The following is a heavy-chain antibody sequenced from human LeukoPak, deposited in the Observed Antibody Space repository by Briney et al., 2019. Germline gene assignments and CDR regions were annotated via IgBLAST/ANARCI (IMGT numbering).Heavy chain of an antibody. D-gene: IGHD2-2*02. CDR1: GFTFSSYG. Sequence: GGSLRLSCSASGFTFSSYGMHWVRQAPGKGLEWVAFIRYDGSNKYYADSMKGRFTISRDNSKNTLYLQMNSLRAEDTAVYYCAKESGSYSSTSCYKPYYFDYWGQGTLVTVSS. J-gene: IGHJ4*02. V-gene: IGHV3-30*02. CDR3: AKESGSYSSTSCYKPYYFDY. CDR2: IRYDGSNK.